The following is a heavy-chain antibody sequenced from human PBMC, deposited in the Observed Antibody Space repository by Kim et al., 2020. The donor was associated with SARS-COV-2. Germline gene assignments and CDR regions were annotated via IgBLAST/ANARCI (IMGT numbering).Heavy chain of an antibody. D-gene: IGHD6-13*01. CDR2: T. V-gene: IGHV1-46*01. CDR3: ARDARTGAASDY. J-gene: IGHJ4*02. Sequence: TNYAQKFQGRVTVTRDTSTGTVYMELSSLRSEDTAVYYCARDARTGAASDYWGQGTLVTVSS.